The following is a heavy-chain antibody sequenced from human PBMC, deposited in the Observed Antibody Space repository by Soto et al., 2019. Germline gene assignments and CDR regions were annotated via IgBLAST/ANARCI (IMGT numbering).Heavy chain of an antibody. Sequence: SGATLVNPTQTLTLTCTFSGFSLSTSGMCVSWIRQPPGKALEWLARIDWDDDKYYSTSLKTRLTISKDTSKNQVVLTMTNMDPVDTATYYCARTRRVSSGWIDTTFTHFDYWGQGTLVTVSS. D-gene: IGHD6-19*01. J-gene: IGHJ4*02. CDR1: GFSLSTSGMC. CDR2: IDWDDDK. V-gene: IGHV2-70*11. CDR3: ARTRRVSSGWIDTTFTHFDY.